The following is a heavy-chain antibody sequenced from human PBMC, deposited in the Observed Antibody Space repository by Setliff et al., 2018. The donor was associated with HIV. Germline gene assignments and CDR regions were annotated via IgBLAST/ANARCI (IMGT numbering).Heavy chain of an antibody. CDR2: ISGHNGRT. D-gene: IGHD4-17*01. V-gene: IGHV1-18*01. Sequence: ASVKVSCKASGYTFTDYPVHWVRQAPGQRLEWMGWISGHNGRTNFAQKFQDRVTMTTDTPTSTIFMELRSLRSDDTAVYYCARDNYDDYSRVQMDVWGKGTTVTVSS. CDR3: ARDNYDDYSRVQMDV. J-gene: IGHJ6*04. CDR1: GYTFTDYP.